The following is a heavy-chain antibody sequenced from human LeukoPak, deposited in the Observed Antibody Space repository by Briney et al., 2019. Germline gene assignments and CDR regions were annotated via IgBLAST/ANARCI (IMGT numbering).Heavy chain of an antibody. D-gene: IGHD2-21*02. J-gene: IGHJ4*02. Sequence: SETLSLTCAVYGGSFSGYYWSWIRQAPGKGLEWIGEINHSGSTNYNPSLKSRVTMSVDTSKNHFSLSLRSVTAADTAVYYCSRHWYCGGDCYDEFWGQGTLVTVSS. CDR2: INHSGST. V-gene: IGHV4-34*01. CDR3: SRHWYCGGDCYDEF. CDR1: GGSFSGYY.